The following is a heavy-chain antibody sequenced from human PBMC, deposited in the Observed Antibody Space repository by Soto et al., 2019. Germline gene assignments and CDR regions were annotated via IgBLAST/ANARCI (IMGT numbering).Heavy chain of an antibody. CDR1: GFIFSTYA. CDR3: ARDSWGMDV. J-gene: IGHJ6*02. V-gene: IGHV3-30-3*01. Sequence: QVHLVESGGGVVQPGRSLRLSCAASGFIFSTYAIHWVRQAPGEGLEWVAVISYDGTNKYYADSVKGRFTISRDNSKNTLYLQMNSLSAEDTAVYYCARDSWGMDVWGQGTTVTVSS. CDR2: ISYDGTNK.